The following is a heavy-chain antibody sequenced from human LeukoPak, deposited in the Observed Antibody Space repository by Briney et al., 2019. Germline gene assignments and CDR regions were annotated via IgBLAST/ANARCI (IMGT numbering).Heavy chain of an antibody. Sequence: GGSLRLSCAASGFTFSSYAMHWVRQAPGKGLEWVAVISYDGSNKYYADSVKGRFTISRDNSKNTLYLQMNSLRAEDTAVYYCARGARIAAAANAFDYWGQGTLVTVSS. J-gene: IGHJ4*02. CDR1: GFTFSSYA. CDR2: ISYDGSNK. CDR3: ARGARIAAAANAFDY. V-gene: IGHV3-30*04. D-gene: IGHD6-13*01.